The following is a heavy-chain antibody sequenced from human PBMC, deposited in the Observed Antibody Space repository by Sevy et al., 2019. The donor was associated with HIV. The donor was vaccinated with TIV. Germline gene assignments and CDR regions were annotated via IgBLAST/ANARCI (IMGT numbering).Heavy chain of an antibody. CDR2: IKEDGSEK. V-gene: IGHV3-7*03. CDR3: AKDVY. Sequence: GGSLRLSCAASGLTFSTHRMSWVRQAPGKGLEWVANIKEDGSEKYYVDSVKGRFTISRDNAKNSLFLQMNSLRAEDTAVYYCAKDVYWGQGTLVTVSS. CDR1: GLTFSTHR. J-gene: IGHJ4*02.